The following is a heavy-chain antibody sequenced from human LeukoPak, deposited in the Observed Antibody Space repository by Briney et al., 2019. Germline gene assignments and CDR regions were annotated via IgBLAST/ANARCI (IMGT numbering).Heavy chain of an antibody. CDR1: GFTVSSNY. V-gene: IGHV3-53*01. CDR2: IYSGGST. Sequence: GGSLRLSCAASGFTVSSNYMSWVRQAPGKGLEWVSVIYSGGSTYYADSVKGRSTISRDNSKNTLYLQMNSLRAEDTAVYYCAREPRNGGSPRDAFDIWGQGTMVTVSS. J-gene: IGHJ3*02. CDR3: AREPRNGGSPRDAFDI. D-gene: IGHD6-13*01.